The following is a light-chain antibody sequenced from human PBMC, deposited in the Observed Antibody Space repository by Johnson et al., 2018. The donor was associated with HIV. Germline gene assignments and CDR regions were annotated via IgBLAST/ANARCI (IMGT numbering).Light chain of an antibody. CDR2: ENK. CDR1: SSNIGNNY. CDR3: GAWDSGLTAHFV. J-gene: IGLJ1*01. Sequence: QPVLTQPPSVSAAPGQKVTISCSGSSSNIGNNYVSWYQQLPGTAPKLLIYENKKRPSGIADRFSASKSGTSATLAITGLQTGDEADYYCGAWDSGLTAHFVFGSGTTITVL. V-gene: IGLV1-51*02.